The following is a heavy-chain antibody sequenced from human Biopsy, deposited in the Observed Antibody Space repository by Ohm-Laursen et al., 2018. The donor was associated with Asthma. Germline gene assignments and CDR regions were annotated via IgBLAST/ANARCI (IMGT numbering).Heavy chain of an antibody. Sequence: SDTLSLTCTVSGDSMSRYYWCWIWHRPGQGLGRIWYVYFNWSTNYNPSLKSRVTISVDTSKNQFSLRLSSVTAADTAVYYCARSLYSNSWQYVWFDSWGQGTLVTVSS. D-gene: IGHD6-13*01. V-gene: IGHV4-59*07. CDR1: GDSMSRYY. CDR2: VYFNWST. CDR3: ARSLYSNSWQYVWFDS. J-gene: IGHJ5*01.